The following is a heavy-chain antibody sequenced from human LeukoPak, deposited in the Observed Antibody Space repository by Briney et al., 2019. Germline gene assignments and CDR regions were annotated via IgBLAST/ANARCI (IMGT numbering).Heavy chain of an antibody. CDR2: IKQDGSAI. CDR1: GFTLSSYW. Sequence: PGGSLRLSCAASGFTLSSYWMSWVRQAPGKGLEWVANIKQDGSAIYYVDSVKGRFTISRDNAKNSLYLQMNSLRAEDTAVYFCARGGGLDVWGQGATVTVSS. V-gene: IGHV3-7*04. J-gene: IGHJ6*02. CDR3: ARGGGLDV.